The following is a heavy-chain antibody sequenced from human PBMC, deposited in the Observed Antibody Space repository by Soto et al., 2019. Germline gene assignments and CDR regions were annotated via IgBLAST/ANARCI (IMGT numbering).Heavy chain of an antibody. J-gene: IGHJ4*02. CDR3: AKEQGSSWYEIDY. Sequence: EVQLLESGGGLVQPGGSLRLSCAASGFTFSNYAVTWVRQAPGKGLEWVSTISGSGGSTYYADSVKGRFTISRDNSKHTLYLQMNSLRAEDTAVYYCAKEQGSSWYEIDYWGQGTLVTVSS. V-gene: IGHV3-23*01. CDR2: ISGSGGST. CDR1: GFTFSNYA. D-gene: IGHD6-13*01.